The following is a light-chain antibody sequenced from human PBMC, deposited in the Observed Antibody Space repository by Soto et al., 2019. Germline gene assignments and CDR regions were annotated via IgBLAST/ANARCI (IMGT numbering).Light chain of an antibody. CDR1: NSDVGGYTY. Sequence: ALTQPRSVSGSPGQSVTISCTGTNSDVGGYTYVSWYQQHPGKAPKLMIYGVSERPSGVPDRFSGSKSGNTASLTISGLQAEDEADYYCCSYAGTPYVFGTGTKVTVL. V-gene: IGLV2-11*01. CDR3: CSYAGTPYV. CDR2: GVS. J-gene: IGLJ1*01.